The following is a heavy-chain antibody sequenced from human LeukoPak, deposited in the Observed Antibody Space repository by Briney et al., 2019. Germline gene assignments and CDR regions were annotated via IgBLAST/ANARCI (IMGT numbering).Heavy chain of an antibody. Sequence: GGSLRLSCAASGFTFSSYWMHWVRQAPGKGLVWVSRINSDGSITNYGDSVKGRFTISRDNAKNTLYLEMNSLRAEGTAVYYCTRDLWYKSGWLGWYFDLWGRGTLVTVSS. D-gene: IGHD6-19*01. CDR1: GFTFSSYW. V-gene: IGHV3-74*01. CDR3: TRDLWYKSGWLGWYFDL. CDR2: INSDGSIT. J-gene: IGHJ2*01.